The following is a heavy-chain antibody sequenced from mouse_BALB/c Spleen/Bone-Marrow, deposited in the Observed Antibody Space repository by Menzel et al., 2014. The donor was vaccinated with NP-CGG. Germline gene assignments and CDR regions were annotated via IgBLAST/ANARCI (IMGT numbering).Heavy chain of an antibody. CDR2: IDPANGNT. Sequence: VQLQQSGAELVKPGASVKLSCTASGFNIKDTYMHWVKQRPEQGLEWIGRIDPANGNTKYDPKVQGKATITADTSTNTSYLQISSLTSEDTAVYYCALYYYGSSGFAYWGQGTLVTVSA. D-gene: IGHD1-1*01. J-gene: IGHJ3*01. V-gene: IGHV14-3*02. CDR3: ALYYYGSSGFAY. CDR1: GFNIKDTY.